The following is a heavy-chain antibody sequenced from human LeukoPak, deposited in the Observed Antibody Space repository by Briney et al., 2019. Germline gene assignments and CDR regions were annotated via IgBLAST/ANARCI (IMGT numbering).Heavy chain of an antibody. CDR2: ISYDGSNK. D-gene: IGHD1-7*01. CDR3: AKGSEGGYNWNYVHLGYFDL. CDR1: GFTFSSYG. V-gene: IGHV3-30*18. J-gene: IGHJ2*01. Sequence: PGGSLRLSCAASGFTFSSYGMHWVRQAPGKGLEWVAVISYDGSNKYYADSVKGRFTISRDNSKNTLYLQMNSLRAEDTAVYYCAKGSEGGYNWNYVHLGYFDLWGRGTLVTVSS.